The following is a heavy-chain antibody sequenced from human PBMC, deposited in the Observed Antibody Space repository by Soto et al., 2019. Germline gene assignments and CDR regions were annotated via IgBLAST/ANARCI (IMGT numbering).Heavy chain of an antibody. CDR2: SRNKADSYTT. CDR1: GFTFSDHC. D-gene: IGHD2-21*02. Sequence: EVHMVESGGGLVQPGGSLRLSCAASGFTFSDHCMDWVRQAPGKGLEWVGRSRNKADSYTTEYAASVKGRFTISRDDSKNSLYLQMNSLKSEDTAVYYCARGNPGGDWKIFGYWGQGTLVTVSS. J-gene: IGHJ4*02. V-gene: IGHV3-72*01. CDR3: ARGNPGGDWKIFGY.